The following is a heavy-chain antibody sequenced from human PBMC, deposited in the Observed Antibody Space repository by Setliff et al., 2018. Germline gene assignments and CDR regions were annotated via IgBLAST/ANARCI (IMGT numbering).Heavy chain of an antibody. Sequence: PSETLSLTCTVSGYSISSGHYWGWIRQSPGKGLDWIGSIFHTGAAYYNPSLESRFTISVDTSKNQFSLNLNSVTAADTAVYYCATLTGDRGVDYWGQGRLVTAPQ. V-gene: IGHV4-38-2*02. CDR3: ATLTGDRGVDY. D-gene: IGHD7-27*01. CDR2: IFHTGAA. J-gene: IGHJ4*02. CDR1: GYSISSGHY.